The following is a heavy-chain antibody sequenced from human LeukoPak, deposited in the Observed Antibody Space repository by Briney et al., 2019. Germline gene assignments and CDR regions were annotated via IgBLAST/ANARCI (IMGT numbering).Heavy chain of an antibody. D-gene: IGHD1-7*01. Sequence: PGGSLRISCAASGFTFSSYWMSWVRQAPGKGLEWVANIKQDGSEKYYVDSVKGRFTISRDNAKNSLYLQMNSLRAEDTAVYYCSSGNYADWFDPWGQGTLVTVSS. CDR1: GFTFSSYW. CDR2: IKQDGSEK. CDR3: SSGNYADWFDP. V-gene: IGHV3-7*01. J-gene: IGHJ5*02.